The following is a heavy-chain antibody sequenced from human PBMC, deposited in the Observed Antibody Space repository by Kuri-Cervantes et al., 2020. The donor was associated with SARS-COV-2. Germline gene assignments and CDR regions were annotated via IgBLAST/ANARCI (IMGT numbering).Heavy chain of an antibody. CDR2: ISYDGSDK. D-gene: IGHD3-9*01. CDR3: ARAYYDILTGYYSPDY. Sequence: GESLKISCAASGFTFSGSAMHWVRQAPGKGLEWVAVISYDGSDKYYADSVKGRFTISRDNSKNTLYLQMNSLRAEDTAVYYCARAYYDILTGYYSPDYWGQGTLVTVSS. CDR1: GFTFSGSA. V-gene: IGHV3-30-3*01. J-gene: IGHJ4*02.